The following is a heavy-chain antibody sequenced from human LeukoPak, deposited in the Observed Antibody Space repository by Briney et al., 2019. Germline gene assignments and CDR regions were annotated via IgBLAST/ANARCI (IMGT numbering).Heavy chain of an antibody. CDR1: GGSSSSYY. CDR2: IYYSGST. Sequence: PSETLSLTCIVSGGSSSSYYWSWIRQPPGKGREGIGYIYYSGSTNYNPSLKSRVTISVNTSKNQFSLKLSSVPAADTAVYYCARATNYAGVFDYWGQGTLVTVSS. V-gene: IGHV4-59*01. CDR3: ARATNYAGVFDY. D-gene: IGHD2-2*01. J-gene: IGHJ4*02.